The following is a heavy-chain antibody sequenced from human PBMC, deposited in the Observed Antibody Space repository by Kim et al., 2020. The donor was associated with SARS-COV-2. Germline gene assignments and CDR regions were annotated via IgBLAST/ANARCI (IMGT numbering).Heavy chain of an antibody. D-gene: IGHD2-15*01. V-gene: IGHV1-3*01. Sequence: KYSEKFQDRVTITSDTSASTVYMELYSLRSEDTAVYYCARITAAATKSFDYWGQGTLVTVST. CDR3: ARITAAATKSFDY. J-gene: IGHJ4*02.